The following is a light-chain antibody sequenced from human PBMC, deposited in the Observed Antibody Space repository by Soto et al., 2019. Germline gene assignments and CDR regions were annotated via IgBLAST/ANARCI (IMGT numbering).Light chain of an antibody. CDR3: QQYNNWGT. V-gene: IGKV3-15*01. Sequence: EIVMTQSPATLSVSPGERATLSCRASQSVSGHLAWYQQKPAQAPRLLIYGASTRATGIPARFSGSGSGTESTLTISSLQSEDFAVYYCQQYNNWGTFGQGTKVEIK. CDR2: GAS. CDR1: QSVSGH. J-gene: IGKJ1*01.